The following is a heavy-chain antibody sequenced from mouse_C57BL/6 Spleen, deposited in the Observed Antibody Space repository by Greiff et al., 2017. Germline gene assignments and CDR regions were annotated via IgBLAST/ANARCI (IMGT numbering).Heavy chain of an antibody. D-gene: IGHD1-1*01. CDR2: IHPNSGST. J-gene: IGHJ4*01. CDR3: ARRDYGSSRYAMDY. Sequence: VQLQQPGAELVKPGASVKLSCKASGYTFTSYWMHWVKQRPGQGLEWIGMIHPNSGSTNYNEKFKSKATLTVDKSSSTAYMQLSSLTSEDSAVYYCARRDYGSSRYAMDYWGQGTSVTVSS. CDR1: GYTFTSYW. V-gene: IGHV1-64*01.